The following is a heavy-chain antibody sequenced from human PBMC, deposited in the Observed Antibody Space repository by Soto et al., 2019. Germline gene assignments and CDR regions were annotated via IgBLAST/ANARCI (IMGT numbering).Heavy chain of an antibody. D-gene: IGHD4-17*01. CDR3: ARDVDYGGNSGYFDY. J-gene: IGHJ4*02. CDR2: INSDGSST. CDR1: GFTFSSYW. V-gene: IGHV3-74*01. Sequence: GGSLRLSCAASGFTFSSYWMHWVRQAPGKGLVWVSRINSDGSSTGYADSVKGRFTISRDNAKNTLYLQMNSLRAEDTAVYYCARDVDYGGNSGYFDYWGQGTLVTVSS.